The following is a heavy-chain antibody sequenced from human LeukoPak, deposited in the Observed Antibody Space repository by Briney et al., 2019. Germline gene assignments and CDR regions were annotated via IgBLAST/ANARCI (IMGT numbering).Heavy chain of an antibody. CDR2: ISSSSSTI. V-gene: IGHV3-48*01. CDR3: ARDPVAAAQRGYFDY. J-gene: IGHJ4*02. CDR1: GFTFSSYS. D-gene: IGHD6-13*01. Sequence: GGSLRLSCAASGFTFSSYSMNWVRQAPGKGLEWVSYISSSSSTIYYADSMKGRFTISRDNSKNTLYLQMNSLRAEDTAMYYCARDPVAAAQRGYFDYWGQGTLVTVSS.